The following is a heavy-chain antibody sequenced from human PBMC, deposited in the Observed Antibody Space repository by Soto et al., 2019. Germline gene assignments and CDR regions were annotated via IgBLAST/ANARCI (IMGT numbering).Heavy chain of an antibody. CDR3: ARRTGIAVAET. Sequence: PGESLKISCKGSGYSFTSYWIGWVRQMPGKGLEWMGIIYPRDSDTRYSPSFPGQVTISADKAISTGYLQWSSLKAWETAMYYCARRTGIAVAETWGKGTMAPVSS. V-gene: IGHV5-51*01. D-gene: IGHD6-19*01. J-gene: IGHJ3*01. CDR2: IYPRDSDT. CDR1: GYSFTSYW.